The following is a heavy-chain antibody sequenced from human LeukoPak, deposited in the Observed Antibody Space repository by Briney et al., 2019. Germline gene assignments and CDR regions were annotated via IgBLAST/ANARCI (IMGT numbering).Heavy chain of an antibody. CDR2: ISYDGSNK. Sequence: PGGSLRLSCAASGLTFSSYAMHWVRQAPGKGLEWVAVISYDGSNKYYADSVKGRFTISRDNSKNTLYLQMNSLRAEDTAVYYCVRDLYSASFYADYYYGMDVWGQGTAVIVSS. J-gene: IGHJ6*02. CDR3: VRDLYSASFYADYYYGMDV. D-gene: IGHD5/OR15-5a*01. CDR1: GLTFSSYA. V-gene: IGHV3-30*04.